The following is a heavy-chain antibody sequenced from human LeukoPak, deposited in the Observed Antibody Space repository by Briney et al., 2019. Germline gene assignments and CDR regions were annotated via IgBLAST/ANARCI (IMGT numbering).Heavy chain of an antibody. CDR1: GFTFSSYG. D-gene: IGHD1-26*01. Sequence: GRSLRLSCAASGFTFSSYGMHWVRQAPGKGLEWVAVIWYDGSNKYYADSVKGRFTISRDISKNTLYLQMNSLRAEDTAVYYCAREEVGAPGDYWGQGTLVTVSS. CDR2: IWYDGSNK. CDR3: AREEVGAPGDY. V-gene: IGHV3-33*01. J-gene: IGHJ4*02.